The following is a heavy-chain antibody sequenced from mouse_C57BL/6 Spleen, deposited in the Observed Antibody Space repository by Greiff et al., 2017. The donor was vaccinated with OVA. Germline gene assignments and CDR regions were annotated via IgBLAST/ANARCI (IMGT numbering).Heavy chain of an antibody. Sequence: VQLQQSGPELVKPGASVKLSCKASGYTFTDYNMHWVKQSPGKSLEWIGYINPNNGGTSYNQKFKGKATLTVNKSSSTAYMELRSLTSEDSAVYYCARSRCVTTVVAKYFEGWGTGTTVTVAT. D-gene: IGHD1-1*01. CDR2: INPNNGGT. CDR1: GYTFTDYN. J-gene: IGHJ1*03. CDR3: ARSRCVTTVVAKYFEG. V-gene: IGHV1-22*01.